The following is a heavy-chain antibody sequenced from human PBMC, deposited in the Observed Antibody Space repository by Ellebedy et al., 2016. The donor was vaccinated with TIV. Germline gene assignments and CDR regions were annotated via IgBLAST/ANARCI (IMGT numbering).Heavy chain of an antibody. CDR3: ARARAEPDRGFDI. V-gene: IGHV1-2*02. J-gene: IGHJ3*02. D-gene: IGHD1-14*01. Sequence: AASVKVSCKASGFTFTDYYLDWVRQAPEEGLEWMGWINPNTGGTTFAQKFQGMVAMTRDTSISTAYMELSRLTSDDTAVYCCARARAEPDRGFDIWGQGTLVTVSS. CDR1: GFTFTDYY. CDR2: INPNTGGT.